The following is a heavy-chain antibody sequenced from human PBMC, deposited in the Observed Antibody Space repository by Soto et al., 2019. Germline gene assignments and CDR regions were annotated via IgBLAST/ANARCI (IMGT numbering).Heavy chain of an antibody. V-gene: IGHV3-30*18. CDR2: ISYDSTNK. CDR3: AKNPVFDDSQLLYSPSSGRHV. J-gene: IGHJ6*02. D-gene: IGHD2-2*02. Sequence: GGSLRLSCAASGFTFSDYGMHWVRQAPGKGLEWVAVISYDSTNKYYGDSVKGRFTISRDNSKNTLYLQMNSLRAEDRAVYYCAKNPVFDDSQLLYSPSSGRHVWAQGTTAPVSS. CDR1: GFTFSDYG.